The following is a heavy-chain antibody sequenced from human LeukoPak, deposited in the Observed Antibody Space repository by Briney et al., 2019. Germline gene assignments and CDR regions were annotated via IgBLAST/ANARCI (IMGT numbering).Heavy chain of an antibody. CDR1: GGTFSSYA. Sequence: ASVKVSCKASGGTFSSYAISWVRQAPGQGLEWMGGIIPIFGTANYAQKSQGRVTITADKSTSTAYMELSSLRSEDTAVYYCARDLPSSGWYTYWGQGTLVTVSS. V-gene: IGHV1-69*06. CDR2: IIPIFGTA. CDR3: ARDLPSSGWYTY. D-gene: IGHD6-19*01. J-gene: IGHJ4*02.